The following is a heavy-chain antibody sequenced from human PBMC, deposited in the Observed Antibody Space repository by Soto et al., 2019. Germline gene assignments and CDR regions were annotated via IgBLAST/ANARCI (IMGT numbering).Heavy chain of an antibody. J-gene: IGHJ5*02. Sequence: QITLKESGPTLVKPTQTLTLTCTFSGFSLSTSGVGVGWIRQPPGKALEWLALIYWDDDKRYSPSLKSRLTITKDTYKNQVVLTMTNMDPVDTATYYCARQSKQSSGWYEGFDPWGQGTLVTVSS. CDR2: IYWDDDK. CDR1: GFSLSTSGVG. V-gene: IGHV2-5*02. D-gene: IGHD6-19*01. CDR3: ARQSKQSSGWYEGFDP.